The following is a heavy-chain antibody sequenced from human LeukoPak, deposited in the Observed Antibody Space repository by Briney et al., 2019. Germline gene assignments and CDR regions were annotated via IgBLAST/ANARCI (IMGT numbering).Heavy chain of an antibody. CDR1: GFTFSNYW. Sequence: GGSLRLSCAASGFTFSNYWMHWVRQAPGKGLVWVSRIKSDGYSTTYADSVKGRFTISRDNSKNTLYLQMNSLRAEDTAVYYCAKMSDGYGYWGQGTLVTVSS. J-gene: IGHJ4*02. V-gene: IGHV3-74*01. CDR2: IKSDGYST. D-gene: IGHD5-18*01. CDR3: AKMSDGYGY.